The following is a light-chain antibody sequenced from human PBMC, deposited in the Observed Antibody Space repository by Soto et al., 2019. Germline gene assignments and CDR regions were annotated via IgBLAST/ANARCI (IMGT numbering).Light chain of an antibody. J-gene: IGLJ3*02. CDR1: SSNIGSNT. V-gene: IGLV1-44*01. Sequence: QAVVTQAPSVSGTPGQRVTISCSGSSSNIGSNTVSWYQQVPGTAPKVLIYSNVQRPSGVPDRFSGSKSGTSASLAIGGLQSEDEADYYCAAWEGSLNGWVFGGGTKLTVL. CDR3: AAWEGSLNGWV. CDR2: SNV.